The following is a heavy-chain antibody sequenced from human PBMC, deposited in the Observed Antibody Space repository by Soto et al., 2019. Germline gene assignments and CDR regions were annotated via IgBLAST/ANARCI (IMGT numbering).Heavy chain of an antibody. CDR2: ISTYNGNT. D-gene: IGHD3-22*01. J-gene: IGHJ4*02. Sequence: QVQLVQSGAEVNKPGASVKVSCKASGYTFTTYGMSGVRQAPGQGLDWLGGISTYNGNTKEAERLKGRVTMTTDTTTSTGYMELRSLRSDDTAVYYCARGPTDYYATSGNYVLDYWGQGTLVTVSS. V-gene: IGHV1-18*01. CDR3: ARGPTDYYATSGNYVLDY. CDR1: GYTFTTYG.